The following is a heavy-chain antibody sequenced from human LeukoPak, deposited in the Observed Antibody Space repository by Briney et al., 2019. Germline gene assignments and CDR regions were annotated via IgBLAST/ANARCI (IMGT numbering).Heavy chain of an antibody. CDR1: GFSFTSFG. Sequence: ASVNVSCKASGFSFTSFGVTWVRQAPGQGLEWMGWISTYTGVTHYAEKFEDRVTMSIDTSTTTAYTELRSLRYDDTAVYYCARDSDYSGNGNGDWFDPWGQGTVVTVSS. J-gene: IGHJ5*02. D-gene: IGHD4-11*01. V-gene: IGHV1-18*04. CDR2: ISTYTGVT. CDR3: ARDSDYSGNGNGDWFDP.